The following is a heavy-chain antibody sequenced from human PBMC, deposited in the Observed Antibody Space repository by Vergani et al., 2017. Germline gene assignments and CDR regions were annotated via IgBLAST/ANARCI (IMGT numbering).Heavy chain of an antibody. D-gene: IGHD2-21*02. CDR1: GFTFSSYW. V-gene: IGHV3-33*08. CDR2: IWYDGSNK. J-gene: IGHJ4*02. CDR3: ARGRGVTAIRSYFDY. Sequence: VQLLESGGGLVQPGGSLRLSCAASGFTFSSYWMSWVRQAPGKGLEWVAVIWYDGSNKYYADSVKGRFTISRDNSKNTLYLQMNSLRAEDTAVYYCARGRGVTAIRSYFDYWGQGTLVTVSS.